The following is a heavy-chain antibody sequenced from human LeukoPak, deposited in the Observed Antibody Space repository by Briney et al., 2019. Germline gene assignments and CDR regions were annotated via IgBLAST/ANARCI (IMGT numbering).Heavy chain of an antibody. CDR1: GYSISSGYY. Sequence: ASETLSLTCAVSGYSISSGYYWGWIRQPPGKGLEWIGSIYHSGSTYYNPSLKSRVTISVDTSKNQFSLKLSSVTAADTAVYYCARRWGWYFDYWGQGTLVTVPS. CDR2: IYHSGST. J-gene: IGHJ4*02. CDR3: ARRWGWYFDY. V-gene: IGHV4-38-2*01. D-gene: IGHD3-16*01.